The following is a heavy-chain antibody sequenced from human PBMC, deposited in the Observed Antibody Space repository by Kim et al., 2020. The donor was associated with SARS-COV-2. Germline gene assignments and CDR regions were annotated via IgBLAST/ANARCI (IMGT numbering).Heavy chain of an antibody. CDR2: IYYSGST. CDR1: GGSISSSSYY. D-gene: IGHD5-12*01. CDR3: ARPLGHCRDGYNCNWFDP. V-gene: IGHV4-39*01. Sequence: SETLSLTCTVSGGSISSSSYYWGWIRQPPGKGLEWIGSIYYSGSTYYNPSLKSRVTISVDTSKNQFSLKLSSVTAADTAVYYCARPLGHCRDGYNCNWFDPWGQGTLVTVSS. J-gene: IGHJ5*02.